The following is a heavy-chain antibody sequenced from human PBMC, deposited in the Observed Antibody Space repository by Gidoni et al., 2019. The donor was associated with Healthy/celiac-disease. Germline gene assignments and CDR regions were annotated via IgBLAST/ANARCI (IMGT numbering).Heavy chain of an antibody. D-gene: IGHD2-21*01. V-gene: IGHV4-34*01. J-gene: IGHJ6*02. Sequence: QVQLQQWGAGLLKPSETLSLTCAVYGGSFSGYYWSWIRQPPGKGLEWIGEINHSGSTNYNPSLKSRVTISVDTSKNQFSLKLSSVTAADTAVYYCARVKGVIHYYYYYGMDVWGQGTTVTVSS. CDR1: GGSFSGYY. CDR3: ARVKGVIHYYYYYGMDV. CDR2: INHSGST.